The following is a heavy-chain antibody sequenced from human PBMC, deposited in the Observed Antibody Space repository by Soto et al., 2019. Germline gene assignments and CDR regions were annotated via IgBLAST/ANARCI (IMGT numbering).Heavy chain of an antibody. CDR2: ISGSGGST. D-gene: IGHD5-18*01. V-gene: IGHV3-23*01. J-gene: IGHJ4*02. Sequence: EVQLLESGGGLVQPGGSLRLSCAASGFTFSSYAMSWVRQAPGKGLEWVSAISGSGGSTYYAGSVKGRFTISRDKSKNALYLQMNCLRAEYTAVYYCAKGERYSYGFYDYWGQGTLVTVSS. CDR1: GFTFSSYA. CDR3: AKGERYSYGFYDY.